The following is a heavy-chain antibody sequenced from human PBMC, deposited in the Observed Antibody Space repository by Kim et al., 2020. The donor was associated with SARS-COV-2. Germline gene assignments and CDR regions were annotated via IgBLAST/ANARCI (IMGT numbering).Heavy chain of an antibody. V-gene: IGHV7-4-1*02. Sequence: ASVKVSCKASVYTFTSYAMNWVRQAPGQGLEWMGWINTNTGNPTYAQGFTGRFVFSLDTSVSTAYLQISSLKAEDTAVYYCARHADYDFWSGYYGHWGQGTLVTVSS. CDR3: ARHADYDFWSGYYGH. CDR1: VYTFTSYA. CDR2: INTNTGNP. D-gene: IGHD3-3*01. J-gene: IGHJ4*02.